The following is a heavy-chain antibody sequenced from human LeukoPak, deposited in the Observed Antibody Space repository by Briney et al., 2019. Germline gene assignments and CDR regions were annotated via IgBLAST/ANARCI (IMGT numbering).Heavy chain of an antibody. CDR3: ARGGSYYQSSLVITNPGHDAFDI. J-gene: IGHJ3*02. Sequence: ASVKVSCKASGYTFTSYGISWVRQAPGQGLEWMGWISAYNGNTNYAQKLQGRVTMTTDTSTSTAYMELRSLRSDDTAVYYCARGGSYYQSSLVITNPGHDAFDIWGQGTMVTVSS. CDR1: GYTFTSYG. D-gene: IGHD1-26*01. V-gene: IGHV1-18*01. CDR2: ISAYNGNT.